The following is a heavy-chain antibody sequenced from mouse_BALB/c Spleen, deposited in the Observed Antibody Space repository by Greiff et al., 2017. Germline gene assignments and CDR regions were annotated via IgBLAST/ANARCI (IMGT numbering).Heavy chain of an antibody. CDR1: GFNIKDTY. V-gene: IGHV14-3*02. CDR3: ASGAYYFDY. Sequence: EVQLQESGAELVKPGASVKLSCTASGFNIKDTYMHWVKQRPEQGLEWIGRIDPANGNTKYDPKFQGKATITADTSSNTAYLQLSSLTSEDTAVYYAASGAYYFDYWGQGTTVTVSS. CDR2: IDPANGNT. J-gene: IGHJ2*01.